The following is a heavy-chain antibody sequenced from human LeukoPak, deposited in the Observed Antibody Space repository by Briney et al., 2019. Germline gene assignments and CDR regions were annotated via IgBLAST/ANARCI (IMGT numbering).Heavy chain of an antibody. CDR2: IRSKAYGGTT. V-gene: IGHV3-49*04. J-gene: IGHJ4*02. CDR3: TRDQEQQLTNFDY. D-gene: IGHD6-13*01. Sequence: PGRSLRLSCTASGFTFGDYAMSWVRQAPGKGLEWVGFIRSKAYGGTTEYAASVKGRFTISRDDSKSIAYLQMNSLKTEDTAVYYCTRDQEQQLTNFDYWAREPWSPSPQ. CDR1: GFTFGDYA.